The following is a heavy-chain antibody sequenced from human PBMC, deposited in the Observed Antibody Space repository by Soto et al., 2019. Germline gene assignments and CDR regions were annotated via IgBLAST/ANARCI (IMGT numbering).Heavy chain of an antibody. Sequence: HPGGSLRLSCAASGFTFSSYGMHWVRQAPGKGLEWVAVIWYDGSNKYYADSVKGRFTISRDNSKNTLYLQMNSLRAEDTAVYYCARDGSSSSWYRPYYYYYMDVWGKGTTVTVSS. CDR2: IWYDGSNK. CDR3: ARDGSSSSWYRPYYYYYMDV. CDR1: GFTFSSYG. J-gene: IGHJ6*03. D-gene: IGHD6-13*01. V-gene: IGHV3-33*01.